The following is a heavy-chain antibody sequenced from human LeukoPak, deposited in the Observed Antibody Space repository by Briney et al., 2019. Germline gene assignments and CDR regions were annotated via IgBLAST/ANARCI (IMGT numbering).Heavy chain of an antibody. D-gene: IGHD3-10*01. CDR1: GFTFSSYS. V-gene: IGHV3-48*01. CDR2: ISSSSSTI. Sequence: GGSLRLSCAASGFTFSSYSMNWVRQAPGKGLEWVSYISSSSSTIYYADSVKGRFTISRDNSKNTLYLQMNSLRAEDTAVYYCAKDRRVIPLYYFEYWGQGTLVTVSS. CDR3: AKDRRVIPLYYFEY. J-gene: IGHJ4*02.